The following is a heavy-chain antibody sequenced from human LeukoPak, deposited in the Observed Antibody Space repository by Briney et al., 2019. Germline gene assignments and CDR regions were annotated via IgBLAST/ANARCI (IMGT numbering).Heavy chain of an antibody. Sequence: GGSLRLSCAASGFTFSSYSMNWVRQAPGKGLEWVSSISSSSSCIYYADSVKGRFTISRDNAKNSLYLQMNSLRAEDTAVYYCARVLVRGVMDNYGMDVWGKGTTVTVSS. J-gene: IGHJ6*04. V-gene: IGHV3-21*01. D-gene: IGHD3-10*01. CDR3: ARVLVRGVMDNYGMDV. CDR2: ISSSSSCI. CDR1: GFTFSSYS.